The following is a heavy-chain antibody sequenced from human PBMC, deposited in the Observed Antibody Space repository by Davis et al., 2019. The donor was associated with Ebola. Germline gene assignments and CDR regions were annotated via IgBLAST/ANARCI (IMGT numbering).Heavy chain of an antibody. Sequence: MPSETLSLTCAVYGGSFSGYYWSWIRQPPGKGLEWIGEINHSGNTNFSPSLKSRVTISVDTSKNQFSLKLSSVTAADTAVYYCARLRYCSGGSCYIGYWGQGTLVTVSS. D-gene: IGHD2-15*01. V-gene: IGHV4-34*01. CDR3: ARLRYCSGGSCYIGY. CDR2: INHSGNT. J-gene: IGHJ4*02. CDR1: GGSFSGYY.